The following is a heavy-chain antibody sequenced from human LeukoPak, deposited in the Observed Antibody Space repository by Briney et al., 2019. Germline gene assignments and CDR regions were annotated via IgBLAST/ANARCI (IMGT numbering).Heavy chain of an antibody. J-gene: IGHJ4*02. D-gene: IGHD6-13*01. CDR2: INPNRGGT. Sequence: ASVKVSCKASGYTFTGYYIHWVRQAPGQGLEWMGWINPNRGGTNYAQKFQGRVTMTRDTSSNTAYMELSRLRSDDTAVYYCARIYRSSWFGYWGPGTLVTVSS. CDR1: GYTFTGYY. V-gene: IGHV1-2*02. CDR3: ARIYRSSWFGY.